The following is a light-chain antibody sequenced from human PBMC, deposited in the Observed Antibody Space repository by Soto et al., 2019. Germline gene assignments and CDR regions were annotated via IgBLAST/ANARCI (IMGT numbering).Light chain of an antibody. CDR3: SSYTSTNTLI. CDR2: DVS. J-gene: IGLJ2*01. Sequence: QSALTQPASVSGSPGQSITISCTGISSDVGSYNYVSWYQQNPGKAPKLIIHDVSNRPSGVSNRFSGSKSGNTASLTISGLQAEDEANYYCSSYTSTNTLIFGGGTKVTVL. V-gene: IGLV2-14*01. CDR1: SSDVGSYNY.